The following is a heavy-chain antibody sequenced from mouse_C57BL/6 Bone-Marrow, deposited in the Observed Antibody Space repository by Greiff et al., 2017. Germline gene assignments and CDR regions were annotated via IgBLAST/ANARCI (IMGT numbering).Heavy chain of an antibody. CDR3: ARAYYGSRTSYFDV. CDR2: IWSGGST. D-gene: IGHD1-1*01. Sequence: VQLQQSGPGLVQPSQSLSITCTVSGFSLTSYGVHWVRQSPGKGLEWLGVIWSGGSTDYNAAFISRLSISKDNSKSQVFFKMNSLQADDTAIYYCARAYYGSRTSYFDVWGTGTTVTVSS. J-gene: IGHJ1*03. V-gene: IGHV2-2*01. CDR1: GFSLTSYG.